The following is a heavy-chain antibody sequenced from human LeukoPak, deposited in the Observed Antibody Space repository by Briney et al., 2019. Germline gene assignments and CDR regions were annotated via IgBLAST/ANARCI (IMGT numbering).Heavy chain of an antibody. D-gene: IGHD3-9*01. CDR1: GFTFSSYE. J-gene: IGHJ4*02. V-gene: IGHV3-53*01. Sequence: GGSLRLSCAASGFTFSSYEMNWVRQAPGKGLEWVSVIYSGGNTYYADSVKGRFTISRDNSKNMLFLQMNSLRAEDTAVYYCARSRGITIFFPDWGQGTLVTVSS. CDR2: IYSGGNT. CDR3: ARSRGITIFFPD.